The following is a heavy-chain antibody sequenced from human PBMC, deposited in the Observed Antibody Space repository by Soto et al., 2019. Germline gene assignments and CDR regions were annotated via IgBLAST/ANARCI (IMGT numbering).Heavy chain of an antibody. J-gene: IGHJ6*02. CDR1: GFTFSMYA. Sequence: GGSLRLSCAASGFTFSMYAMSWVRQAPGKGLEWVPAVRGSGANTYYADSVKGRFTISRDNSKITVYLQMNSLRAEDTAVYYCAKEGAHFYYYDMDVWGQGTTVTVSS. CDR3: AKEGAHFYYYDMDV. CDR2: VRGSGANT. V-gene: IGHV3-23*01.